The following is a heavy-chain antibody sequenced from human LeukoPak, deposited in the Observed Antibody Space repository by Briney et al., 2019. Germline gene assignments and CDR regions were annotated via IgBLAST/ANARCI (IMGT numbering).Heavy chain of an antibody. V-gene: IGHV3-30*04. CDR3: VKETDEYSSSSSDY. CDR1: GFTFSSYA. Sequence: GGSLRLSCAASGFTFSSYAMHWVRQAPGKGLEWVAVISYDGSNKYYADSVKGRFTISRDNSKNTLYLQMSSLRAEDTAVYYCVKETDEYSSSSSDYWGQGTLVTVSS. CDR2: ISYDGSNK. J-gene: IGHJ4*02. D-gene: IGHD6-6*01.